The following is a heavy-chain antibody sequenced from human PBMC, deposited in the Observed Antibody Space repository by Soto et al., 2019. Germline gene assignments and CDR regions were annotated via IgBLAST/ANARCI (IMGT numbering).Heavy chain of an antibody. CDR1: GFTFSSYW. J-gene: IGHJ6*03. Sequence: EVQLAESGGGLVQPGGSLRLSCAASGFTFSSYWMHWVRQAPGKGLVWVSRINSDGSSTSYADSVKGRFTISRDNAKNTLYLQMNSLRAEDTAVYYCARVSTRYYYYMDVWGKGTTVTVSS. D-gene: IGHD2-2*01. CDR3: ARVSTRYYYYMDV. V-gene: IGHV3-74*01. CDR2: INSDGSST.